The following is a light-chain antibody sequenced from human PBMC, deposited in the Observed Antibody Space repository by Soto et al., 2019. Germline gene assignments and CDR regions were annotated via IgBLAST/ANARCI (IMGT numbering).Light chain of an antibody. CDR1: SSDVGGYNY. CDR3: CSYAGSSSYV. CDR2: TVT. V-gene: IGLV2-11*01. Sequence: QSALTQPRSVSGSPGQSVTISCTGTSSDVGGYNYVSWYQQHPGKAPKLMIYTVTKRPSGVPDRFSGPKSDNTASLTISGLRADDEADYYCCSYAGSSSYVFGTGTKVTVL. J-gene: IGLJ1*01.